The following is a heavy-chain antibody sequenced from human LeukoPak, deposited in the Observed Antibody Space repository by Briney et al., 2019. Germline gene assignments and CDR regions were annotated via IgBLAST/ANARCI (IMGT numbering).Heavy chain of an antibody. Sequence: GASVKVSCKASGYTFTSYGISWVRQAPGQGLEWMGWISSYNGNTNYAQKLQGRVTMTTDTSTSTAYMELRSLRSDDTAVYYCARGCSSTSCYWSDYWGQGTLVTVSS. CDR3: ARGCSSTSCYWSDY. D-gene: IGHD2-2*01. V-gene: IGHV1-18*01. CDR2: ISSYNGNT. CDR1: GYTFTSYG. J-gene: IGHJ4*02.